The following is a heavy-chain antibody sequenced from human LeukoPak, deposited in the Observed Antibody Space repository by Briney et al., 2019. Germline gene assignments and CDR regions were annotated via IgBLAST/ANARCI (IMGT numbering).Heavy chain of an antibody. D-gene: IGHD1-26*01. Sequence: RASVKVSCKAFGYTFTTYAMNWVRQAPGQGLEWMGWINTNTGNPTYAQGFTGRFVFSLDTSVSTAYLQISSLKAEDTAVYYCARGGYSGSYPPGYWGQGTLVTVSS. CDR2: INTNTGNP. V-gene: IGHV7-4-1*02. CDR3: ARGGYSGSYPPGY. J-gene: IGHJ4*02. CDR1: GYTFTTYA.